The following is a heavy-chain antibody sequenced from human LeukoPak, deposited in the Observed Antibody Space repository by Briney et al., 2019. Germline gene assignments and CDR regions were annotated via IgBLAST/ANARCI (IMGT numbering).Heavy chain of an antibody. CDR2: ISGSGGNT. CDR1: GFTFSSYA. Sequence: PRGSLRLSCAASGFTFSSYAMSWVRQPPGKGLNWVSSISGSGGNTFYADSVKGRFTISRDNSKNKLYLQMNSLRAEDTAVYYCARDWPSEWQHLPDYDSVDIWGQGTMVTVLS. D-gene: IGHD6-13*01. V-gene: IGHV3-23*01. CDR3: ARDWPSEWQHLPDYDSVDI. J-gene: IGHJ3*02.